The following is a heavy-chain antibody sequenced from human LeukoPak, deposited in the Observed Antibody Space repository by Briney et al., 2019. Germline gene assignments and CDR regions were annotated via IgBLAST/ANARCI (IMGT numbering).Heavy chain of an antibody. Sequence: ASVKVSCKASGYTFTSYYMHWVRQAPGQGLEWMGIINPSGGSTSYAQKFQGRVTMTRDTSTSTVYMELSSLRSEDTAVYYCAREARRYCSSTSCYGPRESDNCYGMDVWGQGTTVTVSS. J-gene: IGHJ6*02. CDR2: INPSGGST. D-gene: IGHD2-2*01. CDR3: AREARRYCSSTSCYGPRESDNCYGMDV. V-gene: IGHV1-46*01. CDR1: GYTFTSYY.